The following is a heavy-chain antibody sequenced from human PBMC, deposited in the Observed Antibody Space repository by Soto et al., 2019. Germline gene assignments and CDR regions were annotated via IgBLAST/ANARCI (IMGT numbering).Heavy chain of an antibody. CDR2: IDPSDSYT. V-gene: IGHV5-10-1*03. CDR3: ASTIAAAGTDYYYGMDV. D-gene: IGHD6-13*01. J-gene: IGHJ6*02. Sequence: EVQLVQSGAEVKKPGESLRISCKGSGYSFTSYWISWVRQMPGKGLEWMGRIDPSDSYTNYSPSFQGHVTISADKSISTAYLQWSSLEASDTAMYYCASTIAAAGTDYYYGMDVWGQGTTVTVSS. CDR1: GYSFTSYW.